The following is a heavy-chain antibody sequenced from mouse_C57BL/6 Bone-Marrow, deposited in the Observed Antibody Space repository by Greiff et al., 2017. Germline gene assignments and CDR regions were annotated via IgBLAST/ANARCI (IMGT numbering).Heavy chain of an antibody. Sequence: VKLQQPGAELVRPGASVKLSCKASGYTFTSYWMHWVKQRPIQGLEWIGNIDPSDSETHYNQKFKDKATLTVDKSSSTAYMQLSSLTSEDSAVYYCASEVTTVVARPYCYFDVWGTGTTVTVSS. CDR3: ASEVTTVVARPYCYFDV. D-gene: IGHD1-1*01. CDR2: IDPSDSET. J-gene: IGHJ1*03. V-gene: IGHV1-52*01. CDR1: GYTFTSYW.